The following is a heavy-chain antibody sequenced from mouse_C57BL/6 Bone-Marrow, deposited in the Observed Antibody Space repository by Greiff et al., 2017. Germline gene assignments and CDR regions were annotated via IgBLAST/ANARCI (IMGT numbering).Heavy chain of an antibody. Sequence: QVQLQQSGAELMKPGASVKLSCKATGYTFTGYWIEWVKQRPGHGLEWIGEILPGSGSTNYNEKFKGKATFTADTSSNTAYMQLSSLTTEYSAIYYCARGHFITTVVEYAMDYWGQGTSVTVSS. CDR3: ARGHFITTVVEYAMDY. V-gene: IGHV1-9*01. D-gene: IGHD1-1*01. CDR1: GYTFTGYW. CDR2: ILPGSGST. J-gene: IGHJ4*01.